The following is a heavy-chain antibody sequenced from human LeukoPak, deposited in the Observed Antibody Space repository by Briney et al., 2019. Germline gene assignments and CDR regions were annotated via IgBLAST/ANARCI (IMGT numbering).Heavy chain of an antibody. D-gene: IGHD3-3*01. CDR3: ARDPQLRFLEWFDY. Sequence: GGSLRLSCAASGFTLSSYWMHWVRQAPGKGLVWVSRINSDGSSTSYADSVKGRFTISRDNAKNTLYLQMNSVRAEDTAVYYCARDPQLRFLEWFDYWGQGTLVTVSS. V-gene: IGHV3-74*01. CDR2: INSDGSST. CDR1: GFTLSSYW. J-gene: IGHJ4*02.